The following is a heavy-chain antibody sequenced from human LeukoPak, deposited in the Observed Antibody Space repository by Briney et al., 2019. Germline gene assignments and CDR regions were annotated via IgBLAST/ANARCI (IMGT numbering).Heavy chain of an antibody. CDR1: GGSFSGYY. D-gene: IGHD6-19*01. Sequence: SSETLSLTCAVYGGSFSGYYWSWIRQPPGKGLEWIGEINHSGSTNYNPSLKSRVTISVDTSKNQFSLKLNSVTAADTAVYYCARDIGGAGYWGQGTLVTVSS. V-gene: IGHV4-34*01. CDR2: INHSGST. CDR3: ARDIGGAGY. J-gene: IGHJ4*02.